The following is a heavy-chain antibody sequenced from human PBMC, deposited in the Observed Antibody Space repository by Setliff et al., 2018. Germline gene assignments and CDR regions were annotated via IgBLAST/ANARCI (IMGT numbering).Heavy chain of an antibody. J-gene: IGHJ4*02. V-gene: IGHV3-74*01. CDR2: INGDGTIT. Sequence: GGSLRLSCGGYGFTFSKYWMYWVRQVPGKGLVWVSRINGDGTITNYADSVKGRFTISRDNAKNTLYLQMDSLRAEDTATYYCVRDGAGAFDYWGPGTLVTVSS. CDR3: VRDGAGAFDY. D-gene: IGHD1-26*01. CDR1: GFTFSKYW.